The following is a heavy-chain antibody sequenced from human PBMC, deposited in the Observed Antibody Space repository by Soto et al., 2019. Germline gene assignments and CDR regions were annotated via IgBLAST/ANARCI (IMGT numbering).Heavy chain of an antibody. Sequence: GGSLRLSCAASGFIFSDYYMSWIRQAPGKGLEGVSYISRSGATIFYADSVKGRFTISRDNAKNSLYLPMNSLRTEATAVYYCAREIDTTVRGIVISAGMDVWGQGTTVTVSS. CDR3: AREIDTTVRGIVISAGMDV. D-gene: IGHD3-10*01. CDR2: ISRSGATI. V-gene: IGHV3-11*01. CDR1: GFIFSDYY. J-gene: IGHJ6*02.